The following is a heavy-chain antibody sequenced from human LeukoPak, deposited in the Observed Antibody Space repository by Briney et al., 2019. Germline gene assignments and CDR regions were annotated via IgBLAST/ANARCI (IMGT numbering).Heavy chain of an antibody. CDR2: INSDGSST. J-gene: IGHJ4*02. Sequence: PGGSLRLSCAASGFTFSSYWMHWVRQAPGKGLVWVSRINSDGSSTSYADSVKGRFTISRDNAKNTLYLQMNSLRAEDTAVYYCARGYSSFPHGPYYFDYWGQGTLVTVSS. D-gene: IGHD6-6*01. CDR1: GFTFSSYW. V-gene: IGHV3-74*01. CDR3: ARGYSSFPHGPYYFDY.